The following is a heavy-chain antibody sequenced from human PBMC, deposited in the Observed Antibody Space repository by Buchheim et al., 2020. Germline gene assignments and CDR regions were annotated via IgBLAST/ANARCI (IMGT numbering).Heavy chain of an antibody. D-gene: IGHD3-10*01. Sequence: QVQLVQPGAEVKKPGASVKISCRASGYRFTNWYMHWVRQAPGQGLEWIGIINPSDGSTTYAQKFEGRVTMTRDTSTSTVYMELTSLGSEDTAVFYCARDFYGTSPPSLSMVRGVLPFDYWGQGTL. CDR1: GYRFTNWY. CDR3: ARDFYGTSPPSLSMVRGVLPFDY. CDR2: INPSDGST. J-gene: IGHJ4*01. V-gene: IGHV1-46*03.